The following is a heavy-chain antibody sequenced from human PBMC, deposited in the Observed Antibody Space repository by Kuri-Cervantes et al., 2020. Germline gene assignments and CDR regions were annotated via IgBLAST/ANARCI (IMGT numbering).Heavy chain of an antibody. Sequence: GESLKISCAASGFTVSSNYMSWVRQAPGKGLEWVSVNYSGGSTYYADSVKGRFTISRDNSKNTLYLQMNSLRAVDTAVYYCATGSGRWLDWGQGTLVTVSS. CDR2: NYSGGST. D-gene: IGHD3-10*01. V-gene: IGHV3-53*01. CDR3: ATGSGRWLD. J-gene: IGHJ4*02. CDR1: GFTVSSNY.